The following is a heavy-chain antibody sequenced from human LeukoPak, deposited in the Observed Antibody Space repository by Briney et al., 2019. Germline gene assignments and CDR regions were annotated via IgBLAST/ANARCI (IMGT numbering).Heavy chain of an antibody. CDR1: GYSFSSGYY. D-gene: IGHD5-24*01. V-gene: IGHV4-38-2*02. CDR3: AREEMGGIDY. CDR2: IYHSGSA. J-gene: IGHJ4*02. Sequence: SETLSLTCAVSGYSFSSGYYWGWIRQPPGKGLEWIGSIYHSGSAYYNPSLKSRVTISLDTSKNQFSLKLSSVTAADTAVYYCAREEMGGIDYWGQGTLVTVSS.